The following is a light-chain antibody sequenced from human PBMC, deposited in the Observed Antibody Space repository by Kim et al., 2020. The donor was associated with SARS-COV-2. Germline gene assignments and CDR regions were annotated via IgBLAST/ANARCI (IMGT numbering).Light chain of an antibody. CDR1: QSIRIY. CDR3: QHYDAYPLT. Sequence: DIQMTQSPSTLSTSVGDRVTITCRASQSIRIYLAWYQQKPGKAPTLLIYRASRLETGVPSRFSGSGSGTEFTLAISSLQPDDSAIYYCQHYDAYPLTFGGGTKVDIK. V-gene: IGKV1-5*03. CDR2: RAS. J-gene: IGKJ4*01.